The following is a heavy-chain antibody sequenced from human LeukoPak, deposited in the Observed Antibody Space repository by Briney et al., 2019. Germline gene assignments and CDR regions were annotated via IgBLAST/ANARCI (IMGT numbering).Heavy chain of an antibody. Sequence: GGSLRLSCAASGFTFSSYGMHWVRQAPGKGLEWVAVIWYDGSKKYYADSVKGRFTISRDNSKNTLYLQMNSLRAEDTAVYYCAKGGGTATMVRGVIIGDYFDYWGQGTLVTVSS. CDR1: GFTFSSYG. J-gene: IGHJ4*02. CDR2: IWYDGSKK. CDR3: AKGGGTATMVRGVIIGDYFDY. V-gene: IGHV3-33*06. D-gene: IGHD3-10*01.